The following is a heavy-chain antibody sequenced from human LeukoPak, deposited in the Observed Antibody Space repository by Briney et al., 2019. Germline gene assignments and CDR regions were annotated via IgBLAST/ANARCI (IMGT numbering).Heavy chain of an antibody. CDR2: ISGSGGST. J-gene: IGHJ4*02. V-gene: IGHV3-23*01. CDR1: GFTFSSYA. D-gene: IGHD3-9*01. CDR3: AKDQNFDWIPHDD. Sequence: PGGSLRLSCAASGFTFSSYAMSWVRQAPGKGPEWVSGISGSGGSTYYADSVKGRFTISRDNSKNTLYLQMNSLRAEDTAVYYCAKDQNFDWIPHDDWGQGTLVTVSS.